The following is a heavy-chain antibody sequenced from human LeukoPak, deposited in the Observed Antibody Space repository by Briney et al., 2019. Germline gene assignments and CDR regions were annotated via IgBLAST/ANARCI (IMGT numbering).Heavy chain of an antibody. CDR1: GFTFSTYS. V-gene: IGHV3-48*01. CDR3: ARVRYYASGNYYYYYMDV. Sequence: GGSLRLSCAASGFTFSTYSMNWVRQAPGKGLEWVSSITSTSSTIYYADSVKGRFTISRDNAKNSLYLQMNSLRAEDTAVYYCARVRYYASGNYYYYYMDVWGTGTTVTVSS. J-gene: IGHJ6*03. D-gene: IGHD3-10*01. CDR2: ITSTSSTI.